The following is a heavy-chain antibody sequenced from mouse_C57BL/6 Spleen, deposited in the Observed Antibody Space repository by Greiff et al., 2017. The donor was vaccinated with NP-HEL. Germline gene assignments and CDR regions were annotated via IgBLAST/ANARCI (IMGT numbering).Heavy chain of an antibody. CDR1: GFNIKDYY. D-gene: IGHD2-2*01. Sequence: VQLKQSGAELVRPGASVKLSCTASGFNIKDYYMHWVKQRPEQGLEWIGRIDPEDGDTEYAPKFQGKATMTADTSSNTAYLQLSSLTSEDTAVYYCTPMVTTRAMDYWGQGTSVTVSS. J-gene: IGHJ4*01. CDR2: IDPEDGDT. V-gene: IGHV14-1*01. CDR3: TPMVTTRAMDY.